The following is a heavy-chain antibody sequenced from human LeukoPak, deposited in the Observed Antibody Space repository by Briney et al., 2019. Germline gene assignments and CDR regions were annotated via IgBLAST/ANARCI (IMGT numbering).Heavy chain of an antibody. D-gene: IGHD4-17*01. J-gene: IGHJ4*02. Sequence: GGSLRLSCLASEFTLSSYIMHWVRQAPGKGLEYVSAISNNGGSTYYADSVKGRFTISRDNSKNTLYLQMNSLRPEDTAVYYCVRSVTTLSDFHNWGQGTLVTVSP. CDR2: ISNNGGST. CDR3: VRSVTTLSDFHN. V-gene: IGHV3-64D*09. CDR1: EFTLSSYI.